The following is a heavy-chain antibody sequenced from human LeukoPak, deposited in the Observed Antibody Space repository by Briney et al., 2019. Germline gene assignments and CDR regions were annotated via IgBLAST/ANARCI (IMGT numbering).Heavy chain of an antibody. CDR2: INHSGST. Sequence: SETLSLTCAVYGGSFSGYYWSWIRQPPGKGLEWIGEINHSGSTNYNPSLKSRVTISVDTSKNQFSLKLSSVTAADTAVYYCARVKVPAAMVDYWGQGTLVTVSS. D-gene: IGHD2-2*01. CDR3: ARVKVPAAMVDY. CDR1: GGSFSGYY. J-gene: IGHJ4*02. V-gene: IGHV4-34*01.